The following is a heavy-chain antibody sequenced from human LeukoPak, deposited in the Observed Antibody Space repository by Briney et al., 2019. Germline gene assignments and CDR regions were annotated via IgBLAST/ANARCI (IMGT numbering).Heavy chain of an antibody. CDR2: IYSGGST. J-gene: IGHJ4*02. CDR1: GFTVSSNY. V-gene: IGHV3-53*05. CDR3: AKDYEQLVHGGFDY. D-gene: IGHD6-13*01. Sequence: GGSLRLSCAASGFTVSSNYMSWVRQAPGKGLEWVSVIYSGGSTYYADSVKGRFTISRDNSKNTLYLQMNSLRAEDTAVYYCAKDYEQLVHGGFDYWGQGTLVTVSS.